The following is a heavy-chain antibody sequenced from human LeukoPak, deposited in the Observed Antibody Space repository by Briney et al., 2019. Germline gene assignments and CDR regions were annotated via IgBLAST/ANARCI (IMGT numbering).Heavy chain of an antibody. V-gene: IGHV1-24*01. Sequence: ASVKVSCKVSGYTLTELSMHWVRQAPGKGLEWMGGFDPEDGETIYAQKFQGRVTMTEDTSTDTAYMELSSLRSEDAAVYYCATEPRLHYDSSGYNWGQGTLVTVSS. D-gene: IGHD3-22*01. J-gene: IGHJ4*02. CDR1: GYTLTELS. CDR3: ATEPRLHYDSSGYN. CDR2: FDPEDGET.